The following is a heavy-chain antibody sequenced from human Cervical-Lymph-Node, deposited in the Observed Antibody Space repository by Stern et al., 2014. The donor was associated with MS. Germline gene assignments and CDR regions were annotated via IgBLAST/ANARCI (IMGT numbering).Heavy chain of an antibody. J-gene: IGHJ4*02. CDR1: GGTFSRYG. V-gene: IGHV1-69*01. CDR3: ARGPYNRDFFEY. CDR2: IIPVVGTA. Sequence: MQLVQSGAEVRKPGSSVKVSCKASGGTFSRYGISWVRPAPGQGLEWMGGIIPVVGTADYAEQFQGRVTITADGSTSTAYMELSSLTSADTAVYYCARGPYNRDFFEYWGQGTLVTVSS. D-gene: IGHD1-1*01.